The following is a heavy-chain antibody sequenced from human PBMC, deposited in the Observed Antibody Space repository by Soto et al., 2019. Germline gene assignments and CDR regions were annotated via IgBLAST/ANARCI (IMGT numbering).Heavy chain of an antibody. CDR2: IYHSGTT. Sequence: QVQLQESGPGLVKPSETLSLTCTVSGDSVSSGAYYWSWIRQPPGKGLEWIGYIYHSGTTNYNPSLTGGVTISLDTSTNLFSPKLTSVTAADTAVYYCARSDYGDYSHQHWGQGTLVTVSA. CDR3: ARSDYGDYSHQH. J-gene: IGHJ1*01. CDR1: GDSVSSGAYY. V-gene: IGHV4-61*08. D-gene: IGHD4-17*01.